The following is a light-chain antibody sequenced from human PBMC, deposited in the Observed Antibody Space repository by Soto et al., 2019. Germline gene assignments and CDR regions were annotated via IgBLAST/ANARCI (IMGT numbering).Light chain of an antibody. Sequence: DIQMTQSPSTLSASVGDRVTITCRASQSISSWLAWYQQKSQKAPKSLIYGASNLQRGVSPRFSGRGSETNFNFTISSLQPEDFGTYYCQQYKSYPPTFGGGTKVDIK. CDR2: GAS. CDR3: QQYKSYPPT. J-gene: IGKJ4*01. CDR1: QSISSW. V-gene: IGKV1-5*01.